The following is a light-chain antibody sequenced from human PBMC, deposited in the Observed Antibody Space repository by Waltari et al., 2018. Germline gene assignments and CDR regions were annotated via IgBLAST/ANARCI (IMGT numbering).Light chain of an antibody. Sequence: AIQATQSPSSLSASVGDRVTITCRASQGIRNDLGWYQQKPGKAPKLLLCAASSLQIGVPSRFSGSGSGTDFTLTISSLQPEDFATYYCLQDYSYPRTFGQGTKVEIK. CDR2: AAS. CDR3: LQDYSYPRT. CDR1: QGIRND. V-gene: IGKV1-6*01. J-gene: IGKJ1*01.